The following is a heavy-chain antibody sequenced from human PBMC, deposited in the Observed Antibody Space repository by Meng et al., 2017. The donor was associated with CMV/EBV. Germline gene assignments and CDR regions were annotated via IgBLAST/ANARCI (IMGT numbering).Heavy chain of an antibody. CDR1: GGSFSGYY. D-gene: IGHD3-10*01. V-gene: IGHV4-34*01. CDR3: ARRQIYYYGSGATNWFDP. J-gene: IGHJ5*02. CDR2: INHSGST. Sequence: SETLSLTCAVYGGSFSGYYWSWTRQPPGKGLEWVGEINHSGSTNYHPSLKSRVTISVGTSKNQFPLKLSSVTAADTAVYYCARRQIYYYGSGATNWFDPWGQGTLVTVSS.